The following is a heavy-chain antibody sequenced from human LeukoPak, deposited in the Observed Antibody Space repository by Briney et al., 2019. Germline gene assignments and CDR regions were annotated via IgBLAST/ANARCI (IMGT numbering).Heavy chain of an antibody. D-gene: IGHD1-26*01. CDR2: FDPEDGET. CDR3: ATFRGSYNAEYFQH. Sequence: ASVKVSCKVSGYTLTELSMHWVRQAPGKGLEWMGGFDPEDGETIYAQKFQGRVTMTENTSTDTAYMELSSLRSEDTAVYYCATFRGSYNAEYFQHWGQGTLVTVSS. CDR1: GYTLTELS. J-gene: IGHJ1*01. V-gene: IGHV1-24*01.